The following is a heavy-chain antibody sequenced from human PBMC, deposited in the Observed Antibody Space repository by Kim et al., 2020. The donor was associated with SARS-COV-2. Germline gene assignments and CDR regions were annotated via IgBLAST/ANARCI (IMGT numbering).Heavy chain of an antibody. J-gene: IGHJ4*02. CDR2: IKQGGSET. D-gene: IGHD1-26*01. CDR1: GFTFSSYW. Sequence: GGSLRLSCAASGFTFSSYWMTWVRQAPGKGLEWVAIIKQGGSETYYVDSVKGRFTISRDNAKNSLYLQMTSLRAEDTAVYYCARVWGNYFVYWGQGTLVTVSS. V-gene: IGHV3-7*01. CDR3: ARVWGNYFVY.